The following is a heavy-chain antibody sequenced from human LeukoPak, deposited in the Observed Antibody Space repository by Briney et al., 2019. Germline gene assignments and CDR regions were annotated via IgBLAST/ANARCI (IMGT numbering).Heavy chain of an antibody. V-gene: IGHV3-23*01. CDR2: ISGRGGST. CDR1: GFTFGDYA. Sequence: GGSLRLSCTASGFTFGDYAMSWVRQAPGKGLEWLSSISGRGGSTYYADSVKGRFTISRDNSRNTLYLQMNSLRAEDTAVYYCAKGELSSRFYYYMEVWGRGTTVTISS. J-gene: IGHJ6*03. CDR3: AKGELSSRFYYYMEV. D-gene: IGHD3-3*01.